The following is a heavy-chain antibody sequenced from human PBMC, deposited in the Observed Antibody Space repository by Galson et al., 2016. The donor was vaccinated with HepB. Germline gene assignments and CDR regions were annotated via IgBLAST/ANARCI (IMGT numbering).Heavy chain of an antibody. D-gene: IGHD4/OR15-4a*01. J-gene: IGHJ6*02. CDR2: IYYGSST. Sequence: SETLSLTCTVSGDSITNYWSWVRQSPGKGLEWIGYIYYGSSTNYNPSFSSRATISVDTTSNQLSLKLSSVTAADTAVYYCAGDIIGGANYYYYGMDVWGQGTTVTVSS. CDR1: GDSITNY. V-gene: IGHV4-59*01. CDR3: AGDIIGGANYYYYGMDV.